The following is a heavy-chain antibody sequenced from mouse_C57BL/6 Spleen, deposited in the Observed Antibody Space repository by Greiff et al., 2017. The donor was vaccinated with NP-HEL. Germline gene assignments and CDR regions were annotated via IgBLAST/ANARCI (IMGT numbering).Heavy chain of an antibody. D-gene: IGHD3-3*01. J-gene: IGHJ4*01. Sequence: EVQLQQSGPELVKPGDSVKISCKASGYSFTGYFMNWVMQSHGKSLEWIGRINPYNGDTFYNQKFKGKATLTVDKSSSTAHMELRSLTSEDSAVYYCARRGLDNYYAMDYWGQGTSVTVSS. CDR2: INPYNGDT. V-gene: IGHV1-20*01. CDR3: ARRGLDNYYAMDY. CDR1: GYSFTGYF.